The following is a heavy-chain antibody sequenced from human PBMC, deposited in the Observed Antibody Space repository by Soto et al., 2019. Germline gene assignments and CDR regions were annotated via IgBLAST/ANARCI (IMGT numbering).Heavy chain of an antibody. CDR2: IYTSGST. Sequence: PSETLSLTCTVSGGSISSYYLRWNRQPAGKGLEWIGRIYTSGSTNSNPSPKSRVTMSVDTSNNHLSLKLSFVTAADTDVYYCARGYNFRGIAYDSSGYYFFDYWGKGTLVSVSS. CDR1: GGSISSYY. CDR3: ARGYNFRGIAYDSSGYYFFDY. V-gene: IGHV4-4*07. J-gene: IGHJ4*02. D-gene: IGHD3-22*01.